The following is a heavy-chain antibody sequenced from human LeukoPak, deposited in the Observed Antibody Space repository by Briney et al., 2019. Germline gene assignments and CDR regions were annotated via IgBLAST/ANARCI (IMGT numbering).Heavy chain of an antibody. CDR2: INPNSGGT. Sequence: ASVKVSCKASGYTFTGYYMHWVRQAPGQGLEWMGWINPNSGGTNYAQKFQGRVTMTRDTSISTAYMELSRLRSDDTAAYYCARVKEYRGYLFGYWGQGTLVTVSS. D-gene: IGHD2-2*03. CDR1: GYTFTGYY. CDR3: ARVKEYRGYLFGY. J-gene: IGHJ4*02. V-gene: IGHV1-2*02.